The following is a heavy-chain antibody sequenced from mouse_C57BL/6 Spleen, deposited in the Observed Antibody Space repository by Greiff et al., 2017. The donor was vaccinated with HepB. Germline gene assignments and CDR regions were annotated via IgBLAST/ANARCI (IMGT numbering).Heavy chain of an antibody. Sequence: LVESGPELVKPGASVKISCKASGYAFSSSWMNWVKQRPGKGLEWIGRIYPGDGDTNYNGKFKGKATLTADKSSSTAYMQLSSLTSEDSAVYFCARYYYGSSLMDYWGQGTSVTVSS. CDR3: ARYYYGSSLMDY. V-gene: IGHV1-82*01. CDR2: IYPGDGDT. J-gene: IGHJ4*01. D-gene: IGHD1-1*01. CDR1: GYAFSSSW.